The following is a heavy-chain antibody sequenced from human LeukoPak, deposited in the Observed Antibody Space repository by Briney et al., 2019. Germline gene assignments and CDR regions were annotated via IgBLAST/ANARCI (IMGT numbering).Heavy chain of an antibody. Sequence: GGSLRLSCAASEFTFSDYYMTWIRQAPGKGLEWVSYISSSGSTIYYADSVKGRFTVSRDNAKKSLYLQMNSLRAEDTAVYYCARKGGYSGGWYVYWGQGTLVTVSS. V-gene: IGHV3-11*04. CDR1: EFTFSDYY. J-gene: IGHJ4*02. CDR2: ISSSGSTI. D-gene: IGHD6-19*01. CDR3: ARKGGYSGGWYVY.